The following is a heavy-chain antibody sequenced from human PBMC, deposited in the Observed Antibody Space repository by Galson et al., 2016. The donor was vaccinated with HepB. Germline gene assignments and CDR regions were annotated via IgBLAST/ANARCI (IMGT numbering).Heavy chain of an antibody. CDR3: ARRPYFDFWNTAYAERNVWFDP. J-gene: IGHJ5*02. D-gene: IGHD3-3*01. Sequence: SETLSLTCAVHGASLSGPYWSWIRQAPGKGLEWIGEVNASGTTKVSPSLKSRVTMSADTSRNQFPPELRSVTAADPAVYFCARRPYFDFWNTAYAERNVWFDPWGPGVLVTVSS. V-gene: IGHV4-34*01. CDR1: GASLSGPY. CDR2: VNASGTT.